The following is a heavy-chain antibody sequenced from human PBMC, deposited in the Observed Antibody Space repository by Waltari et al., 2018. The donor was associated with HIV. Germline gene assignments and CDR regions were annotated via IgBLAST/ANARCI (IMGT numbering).Heavy chain of an antibody. D-gene: IGHD3-9*01. V-gene: IGHV4-34*01. CDR1: GGSFSGYY. J-gene: IGHJ6*02. CDR2: INHSGST. CDR3: ARGWYDILTAFEGYGMDV. Sequence: QVQLQQWGAGPLKPSETLSLTCAAHGGSFSGYYWSWNRPPPGEGLEWIGEINHSGSTNYSPSLKSRVTISVDTSKNQFSLKLSSVTAADTAVYYCARGWYDILTAFEGYGMDVWGQGTTVTVSS.